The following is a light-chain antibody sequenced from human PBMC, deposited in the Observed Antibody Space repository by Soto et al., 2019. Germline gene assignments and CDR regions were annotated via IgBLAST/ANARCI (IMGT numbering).Light chain of an antibody. Sequence: DIQLTQAPSFLSASAGDRVSITCRASQAISSYLAWYQQKPGRAPKLLIYAASTLQSGVPSRFSGSGSGTEFTLTITSLQPEDIATYYCQQYENFPITFGQGTRLEIK. J-gene: IGKJ5*01. V-gene: IGKV1-9*01. CDR1: QAISSY. CDR3: QQYENFPIT. CDR2: AAS.